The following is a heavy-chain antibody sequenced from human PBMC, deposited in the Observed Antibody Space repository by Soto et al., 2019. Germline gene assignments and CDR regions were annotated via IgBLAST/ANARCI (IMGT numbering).Heavy chain of an antibody. CDR3: AKGLGPFGVVIARSYGMDV. CDR2: ISWNSGSI. D-gene: IGHD3-3*01. Sequence: GGPLRLSCAASGFTFDDYAMHWVRQAPGKGLEWVSGISWNSGSIGYADSVKGRFTISRDNAKNSLYLQMNSLRAEDTALYYCAKGLGPFGVVIARSYGMDVWGQGTTVTVSS. J-gene: IGHJ6*02. CDR1: GFTFDDYA. V-gene: IGHV3-9*01.